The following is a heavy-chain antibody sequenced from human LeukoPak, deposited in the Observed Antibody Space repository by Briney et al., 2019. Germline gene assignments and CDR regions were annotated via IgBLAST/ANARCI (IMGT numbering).Heavy chain of an antibody. CDR3: ARGDQYSSSWRYNWFDP. D-gene: IGHD6-13*01. CDR2: INPSGGST. Sequence: GASVKVSCKASRYTFTSYYMHWVRQAPGQGLEWMGIINPSGGSTSYAQKFQGRVTITADESTSTAYMELSSLRSEDTAVYYCARGDQYSSSWRYNWFDPWGQGTLVTVSS. CDR1: RYTFTSYY. V-gene: IGHV1-46*01. J-gene: IGHJ5*02.